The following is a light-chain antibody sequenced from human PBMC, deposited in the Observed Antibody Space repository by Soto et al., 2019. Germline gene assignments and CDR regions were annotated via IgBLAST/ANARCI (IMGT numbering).Light chain of an antibody. CDR1: QSVSNNY. CDR2: GAS. J-gene: IGKJ1*01. Sequence: IVLTKSPGTLSLSPGERATLSCRASQSVSNNYLAWYQQKPGQAPRLLIYGASNRATGIPDRFSGSGSGTDFTLTISRLEPEDFAIYYCHQRQSWPRTFGQGTKVDIK. CDR3: HQRQSWPRT. V-gene: IGKV3D-20*02.